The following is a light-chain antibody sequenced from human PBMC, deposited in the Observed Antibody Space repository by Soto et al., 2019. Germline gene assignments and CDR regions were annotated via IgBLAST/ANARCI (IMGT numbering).Light chain of an antibody. V-gene: IGLV2-8*01. CDR3: SSYGGSNTVV. Sequence: QSARTQPPSASGSPGQSVTISCTGSSSDVGGYNYVSWYQQHPGKAPKLIIYEVSKRPSGVPDRLSGSKSGNTDSLTVSGLQAEYEADYYCSSYGGSNTVVFGGGTQLTVL. CDR2: EVS. J-gene: IGLJ2*01. CDR1: SSDVGGYNY.